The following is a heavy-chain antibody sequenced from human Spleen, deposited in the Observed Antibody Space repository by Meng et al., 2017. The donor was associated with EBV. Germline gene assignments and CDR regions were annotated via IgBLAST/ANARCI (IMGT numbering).Heavy chain of an antibody. CDR2: IYYNGDT. CDR3: AREDFVRGPTGFDR. V-gene: IGHV4-30-4*01. D-gene: IGHD3-16*01. J-gene: IGHJ5*02. CDR1: GCSISMGGYY. Sequence: QALLQPSGAGLLKPSESLSLTGAGSGCSISMGGYYWSWIRQPPGKDLEWIGYIYYNGDTDYNPSLKSRIIMSVDTSKNQFSLKLSSVTAADTAVYYCAREDFVRGPTGFDRWGQGTLVTVSS.